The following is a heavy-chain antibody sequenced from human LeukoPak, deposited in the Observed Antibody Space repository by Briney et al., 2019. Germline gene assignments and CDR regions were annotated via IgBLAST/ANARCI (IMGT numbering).Heavy chain of an antibody. J-gene: IGHJ4*02. CDR1: GFSFSTYA. CDR2: ISAGGSTP. D-gene: IGHD3-16*01. CDR3: ATYDGAY. Sequence: GGSLRLSCAASGFSFSTYAMSWVRQAPGKGLEWASAISAGGSTPYYADSVKGRFTISRDNFNNTLYLQVSSLRAEDTATYYCATYDGAYWGQGTLVTVSS. V-gene: IGHV3-23*01.